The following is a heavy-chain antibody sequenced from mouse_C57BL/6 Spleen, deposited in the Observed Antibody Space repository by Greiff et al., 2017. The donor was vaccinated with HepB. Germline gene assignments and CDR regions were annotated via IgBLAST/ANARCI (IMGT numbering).Heavy chain of an antibody. D-gene: IGHD3-2*02. J-gene: IGHJ3*01. V-gene: IGHV1-54*01. Sequence: QVHVKQSGAELVRPGTSVKVSCKASGYAFTNYLIEWVKQRPGQGLEWIGVINPGSGGTNYNEKFKGKATLTADKSSSTAYMQLSSLTSEDSAVYFCARSQLRLPWFAYWGQGTLVTVSA. CDR2: INPGSGGT. CDR1: GYAFTNYL. CDR3: ARSQLRLPWFAY.